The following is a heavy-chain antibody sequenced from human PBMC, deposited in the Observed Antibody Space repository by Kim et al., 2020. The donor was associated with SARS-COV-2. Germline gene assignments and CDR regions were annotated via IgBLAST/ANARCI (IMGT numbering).Heavy chain of an antibody. CDR1: GDSVSSTNAG. CDR2: TYYRSKWYY. D-gene: IGHD3-10*01. V-gene: IGHV6-1*01. J-gene: IGHJ6*02. CDR3: ARVGYIYGQDNGLDV. Sequence: SQTLSLTCAISGDSVSSTNAGWNWIRQSPSRGLEWLGRTYYRSKWYYEYAVSVKSRISINPDTSKNQFLLQLNSVIPEDTAIYYCARVGYIYGQDNGLDVWGQGTTVTVSS.